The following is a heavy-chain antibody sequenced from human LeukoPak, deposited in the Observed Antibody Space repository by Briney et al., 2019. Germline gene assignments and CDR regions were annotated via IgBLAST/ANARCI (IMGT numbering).Heavy chain of an antibody. CDR3: ATGDFDWLFKPGVNDP. D-gene: IGHD3-9*01. J-gene: IGHJ5*02. V-gene: IGHV3-38-3*01. CDR1: GFTVSSNE. Sequence: GGSLRLSCAASGFTVSSNEMSWVRQAPGKGLEWVSSISGGSTYYADSRKGRFTISRDNSKNTLYLQMNSLRAEDTAVYYCATGDFDWLFKPGVNDPWGQGTLVTVSS. CDR2: ISGGST.